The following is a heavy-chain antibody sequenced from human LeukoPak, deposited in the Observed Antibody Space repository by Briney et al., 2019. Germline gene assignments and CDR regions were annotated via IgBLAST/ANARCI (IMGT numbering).Heavy chain of an antibody. V-gene: IGHV4-61*02. CDR2: IYTSGST. Sequence: SRTLSLTCTVSGGSISSGSYYWSWIRQPAGKGLERIGRIYTSGSTNYNPSLKSRVTISVDTSKNQFSLKLSSVTAADTAVYYCARDQYEVEDDSSGYPYYYYYGMDVWGQGTTVTVSS. CDR3: ARDQYEVEDDSSGYPYYYYYGMDV. J-gene: IGHJ6*02. D-gene: IGHD3-22*01. CDR1: GGSISSGSYY.